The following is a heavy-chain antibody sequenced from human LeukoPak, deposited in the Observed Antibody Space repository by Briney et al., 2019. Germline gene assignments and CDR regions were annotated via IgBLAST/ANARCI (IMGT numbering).Heavy chain of an antibody. J-gene: IGHJ4*02. CDR2: IYTSGST. V-gene: IGHV4-61*02. D-gene: IGHD5-18*01. CDR3: ARDEGGYNY. Sequence: PSETLSLTCTVSGGSISSGSYYWSWIRQPAGKGLEWIGRIYTSGSTNYNPSLKSRVTISVDTSKNQFSLKLSSVTAADTAVYYCARDEGGYNYWGQGTLVTVSP. CDR1: GGSISSGSYY.